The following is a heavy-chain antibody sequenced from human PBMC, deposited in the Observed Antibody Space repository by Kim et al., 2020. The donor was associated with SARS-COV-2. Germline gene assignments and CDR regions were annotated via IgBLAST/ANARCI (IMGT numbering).Heavy chain of an antibody. Sequence: AQKFQGRVTITADESTSTAYMELSSLRSEDTAVYYCAREDEGDGSKGFDYWGQGTLVTVSS. J-gene: IGHJ4*02. D-gene: IGHD1-26*01. CDR3: AREDEGDGSKGFDY. V-gene: IGHV1-69*01.